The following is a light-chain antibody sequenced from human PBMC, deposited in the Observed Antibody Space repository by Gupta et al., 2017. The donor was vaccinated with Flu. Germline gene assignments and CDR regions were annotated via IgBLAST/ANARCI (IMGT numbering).Light chain of an antibody. CDR2: DAS. CDR3: KQRSNWPSLT. V-gene: IGKV3-11*01. J-gene: IGKJ4*01. CDR1: QSVSSY. Sequence: ATLSLSPGERATLSGRASQSVSSYLAWYKQKPGQAPRLLIYDASNRATGSPARFSGRGSGTDFTLTISSLEPEDFAVYYCKQRSNWPSLTLGEGPRWRSN.